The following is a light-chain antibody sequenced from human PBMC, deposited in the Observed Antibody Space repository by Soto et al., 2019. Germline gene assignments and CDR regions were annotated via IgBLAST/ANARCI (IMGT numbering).Light chain of an antibody. CDR2: DAS. V-gene: IGKV3-20*01. J-gene: IGKJ5*01. CDR3: QQYGSSPIT. CDR1: QSVSSK. Sequence: EIVLTQSPATLSVSPGEGATLSCRASQSVSSKLAWYQQKPGQAPRLLIYDASSRATGIPDRFSGSGSGTDFTLTISRLEPEDFAVYYCQQYGSSPITFGQGTRLEIK.